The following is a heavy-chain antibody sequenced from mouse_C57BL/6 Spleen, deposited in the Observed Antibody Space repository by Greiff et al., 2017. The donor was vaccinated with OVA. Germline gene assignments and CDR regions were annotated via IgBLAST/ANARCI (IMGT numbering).Heavy chain of an antibody. J-gene: IGHJ1*03. V-gene: IGHV1-69*01. D-gene: IGHD1-1*01. CDR3: ARPVVAPFWYFDV. Sequence: VQGVESGAELVMPGASVKLSCKASGYTFTSYWMHWVKQRPGQGLEWIGEIDPSDSYTNYNQKFKGKSTLTVDKSSSTAYMQLSSLTSEDSAVYYCARPVVAPFWYFDVWGTGTTVTVSS. CDR2: IDPSDSYT. CDR1: GYTFTSYW.